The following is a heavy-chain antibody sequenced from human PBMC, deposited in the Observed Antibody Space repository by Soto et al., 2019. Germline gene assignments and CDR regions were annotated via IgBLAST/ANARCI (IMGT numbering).Heavy chain of an antibody. D-gene: IGHD5-12*01. V-gene: IGHV4-39*07. CDR3: ARDLGGYDTRMGSKNWFDP. CDR2: IYYSGST. J-gene: IGHJ5*02. Sequence: PSETLSLTCTVSGGSISSSSYYWGWIRQPPGKGLEWIGSIYYSGSTYYNPSLKSRVTISVDTSKNQFSLKLSSVTAADTAVYYCARDLGGYDTRMGSKNWFDPWGQGTLVTVSS. CDR1: GGSISSSSYY.